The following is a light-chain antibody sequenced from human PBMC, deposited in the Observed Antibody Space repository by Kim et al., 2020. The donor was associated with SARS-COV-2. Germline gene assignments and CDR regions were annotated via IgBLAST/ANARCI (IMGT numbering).Light chain of an antibody. Sequence: DSQLTQSPSSLSASVGDRVTITCRTSQTMNNYLNWYQQTPGRAPKLLIYAASTLQDGVPSRFSGNRSGTDYTLTISSLQPEDFATYFCQQSYRVPIFGQGTRLEIK. CDR3: QQSYRVPI. CDR1: QTMNNY. J-gene: IGKJ5*01. CDR2: AAS. V-gene: IGKV1-39*01.